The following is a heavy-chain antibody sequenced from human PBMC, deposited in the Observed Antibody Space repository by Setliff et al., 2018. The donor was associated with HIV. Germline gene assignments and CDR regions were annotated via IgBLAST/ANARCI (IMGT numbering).Heavy chain of an antibody. CDR1: GYTFTGYY. V-gene: IGHV1-2*07. D-gene: IGHD4-17*01. CDR3: ARDRGRYGDYRDFDY. CDR2: INPNSGDT. Sequence: GASVKVSCKASGYTFTGYYMHWVRQAPGQGLEWMGWINPNSGDTNYAHKFQGRVTMTRDTSITTVYMELRTLTSDDTAVFYCARDRGRYGDYRDFDYWGQGALVTVSS. J-gene: IGHJ4*02.